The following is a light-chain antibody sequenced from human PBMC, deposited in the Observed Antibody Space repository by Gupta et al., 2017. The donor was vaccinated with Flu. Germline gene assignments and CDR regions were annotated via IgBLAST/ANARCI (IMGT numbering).Light chain of an antibody. V-gene: IGKV1-39*01. CDR3: HQSDQNPPHT. CDR1: QSIRTS. Sequence: SSLYASVGDRVTITCRASQSIRTSLDWYKQKPWKAPKLLIYAASNWESGVTSRFSGSGYGKDFPLTISSRQQEDFAAYYCHQSDQNPPHTFGQGTKVDFK. J-gene: IGKJ1*01. CDR2: AAS.